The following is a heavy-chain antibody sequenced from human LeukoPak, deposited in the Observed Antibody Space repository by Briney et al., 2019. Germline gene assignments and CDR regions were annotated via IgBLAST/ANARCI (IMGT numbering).Heavy chain of an antibody. CDR3: ARDSPPVLPYYYYYYMDV. V-gene: IGHV3-48*04. CDR1: GFTFSSYS. J-gene: IGHJ6*03. Sequence: GGSLRLSCTASGFTFSSYSMNWVRQAPGKGLEWVSYISSGSTTIYYADSVKGRFTISRDNAKNSLYLQMNSLRAEDTAVYYCARDSPPVLPYYYYYYMDVWGKGTTVTVSS. CDR2: ISSGSTTI.